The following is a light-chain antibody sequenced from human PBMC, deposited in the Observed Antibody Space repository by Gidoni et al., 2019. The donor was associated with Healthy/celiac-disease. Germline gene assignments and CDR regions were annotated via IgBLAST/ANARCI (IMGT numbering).Light chain of an antibody. CDR3: QLANSFSIT. CDR2: DAS. Sequence: DIQMTQSPSSVSASVGDRVTIPCRASHGISSCLGWYTQKPGKAPKLLIYDASSLQGGDPRRFGGNGSETVFTLTVSSLQNEEFATYYCQLANSFSITFGQGTRLEIK. CDR1: HGISSC. V-gene: IGKV1-12*01. J-gene: IGKJ5*01.